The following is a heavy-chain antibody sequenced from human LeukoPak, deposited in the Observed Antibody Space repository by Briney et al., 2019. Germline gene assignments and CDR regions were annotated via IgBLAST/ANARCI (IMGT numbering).Heavy chain of an antibody. CDR1: GFTFSSYG. CDR3: AKPDFWSGYYDY. J-gene: IGHJ4*02. CDR2: ISYDGSNK. Sequence: PGGSLGLSCAASGFTFSSYGMHWVRQAPGKGLEWVAVISYDGSNKYYADSVKGRFTISRDNSKNTLYLQMNSLRAEDTAVYYCAKPDFWSGYYDYWGQGTLVTVSS. V-gene: IGHV3-30*18. D-gene: IGHD3-3*01.